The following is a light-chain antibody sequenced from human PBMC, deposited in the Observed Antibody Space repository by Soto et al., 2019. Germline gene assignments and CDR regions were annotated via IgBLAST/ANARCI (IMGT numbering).Light chain of an antibody. CDR2: RAS. J-gene: IGKJ1*01. CDR3: QHYGASPWT. CDR1: QSLSGNY. V-gene: IGKV3-20*01. Sequence: TLLTQSAGSLSWSPGQGATLSSRSSQSLSGNYLAWYQQKPGQAPSVLIYRASIRATGISDRFSGRGSGTDFTLTISRLEPEDFAVYYCQHYGASPWTFGQGTKVDIK.